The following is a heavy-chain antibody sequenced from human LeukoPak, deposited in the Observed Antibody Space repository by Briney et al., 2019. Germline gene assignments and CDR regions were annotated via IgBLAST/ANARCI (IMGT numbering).Heavy chain of an antibody. D-gene: IGHD1-1*01. CDR3: ARWMGTWNAFDI. Sequence: PSETLSLTCTVSGGSISNYYCSWMRQSPGEGLEWIGYVHYSGSTNYNPSLKSRVTVSVDMSQNQFSLKLGSVTAADTAVYFCARWMGTWNAFDIWGQGTVVTVSS. V-gene: IGHV4-59*01. CDR1: GGSISNYY. CDR2: VHYSGST. J-gene: IGHJ3*02.